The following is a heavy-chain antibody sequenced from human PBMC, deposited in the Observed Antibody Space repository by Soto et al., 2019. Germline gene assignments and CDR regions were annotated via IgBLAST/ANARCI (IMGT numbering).Heavy chain of an antibody. CDR2: ISSSSSYI. Sequence: EVQLVESGGGLVKPGGSLRLSCAAPGFTFSSYSMNWVRQAPGKGLEWVSSISSSSSYIYYADSVKGRFTISRDNAKNSLYLQMNSLRAEDTAVYYCARVPYYYDSSGYWVWGQGTLVTVSS. CDR3: ARVPYYYDSSGYWV. J-gene: IGHJ4*02. CDR1: GFTFSSYS. V-gene: IGHV3-21*01. D-gene: IGHD3-22*01.